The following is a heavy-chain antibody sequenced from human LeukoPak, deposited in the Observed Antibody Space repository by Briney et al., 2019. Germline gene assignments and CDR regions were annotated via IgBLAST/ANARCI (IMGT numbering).Heavy chain of an antibody. CDR2: MNPNSGNT. CDR1: GYTFTSYD. Sequence: ASVKVSCKASGYTFTSYDINWVRQATGQGLEWMGWMNPNSGNTGYAQKFQGRVTMTRNTSISTAYMELSSLRYEDTAVYYCARAYSGYDTDFDYWGQGTLVTVSS. V-gene: IGHV1-8*01. D-gene: IGHD5-12*01. CDR3: ARAYSGYDTDFDY. J-gene: IGHJ4*02.